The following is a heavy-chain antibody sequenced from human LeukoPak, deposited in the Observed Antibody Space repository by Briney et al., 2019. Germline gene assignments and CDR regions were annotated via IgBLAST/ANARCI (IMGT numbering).Heavy chain of an antibody. Sequence: GGSLRLSCAASGFTFSSYGMHWVRQAPGKGLEWVAFIRYDGSNKYYADSVKGRFTISRDNSKNTLYLQMNGLRAEDTAVYYCAIIGVVAAKVGFDYWGQGTLVTVSS. J-gene: IGHJ4*02. CDR1: GFTFSSYG. D-gene: IGHD2-15*01. CDR2: IRYDGSNK. CDR3: AIIGVVAAKVGFDY. V-gene: IGHV3-30*02.